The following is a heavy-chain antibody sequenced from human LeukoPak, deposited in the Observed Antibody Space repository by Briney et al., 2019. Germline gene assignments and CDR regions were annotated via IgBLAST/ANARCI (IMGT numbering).Heavy chain of an antibody. D-gene: IGHD5-12*01. Sequence: GGSLRLSCAASGFTFSDYYMSWIRQAPGKGLEWLSYISVSGTTIFYADSVKGRFTISRGNAKNSLYLLMNSLRAEDTALYYCARDSRGAFDIWGQGTMVTVSS. J-gene: IGHJ3*02. V-gene: IGHV3-11*01. CDR3: ARDSRGAFDI. CDR2: ISVSGTTI. CDR1: GFTFSDYY.